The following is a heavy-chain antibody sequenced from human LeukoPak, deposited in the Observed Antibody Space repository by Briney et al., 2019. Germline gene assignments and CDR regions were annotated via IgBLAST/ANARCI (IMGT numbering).Heavy chain of an antibody. J-gene: IGHJ4*02. CDR3: AREYYDSSGYLGEALDY. CDR1: GGSISSSSYY. V-gene: IGHV4-39*07. Sequence: PSETLSLTCTVSGGSISSSSYYWGWIRQPPGKGLEWIGSIYYSGSTYYNPSLKSRVTISVDTSKNQFSLKLSSVTAADTAVYYCAREYYDSSGYLGEALDYWGQGTLVTVSS. D-gene: IGHD3-22*01. CDR2: IYYSGST.